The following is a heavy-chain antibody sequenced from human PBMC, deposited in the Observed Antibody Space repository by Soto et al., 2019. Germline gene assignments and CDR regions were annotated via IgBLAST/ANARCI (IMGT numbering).Heavy chain of an antibody. Sequence: EVQLVESGGGLVQPGGSLRLSCAASGFTFSSYSMNWVRQAPGKGLEWVSYISSSSSTIYYADSVKGRFTISRDNAKNSLYLQMNRLRAEDTAVYYCARDRADAFDIWGQGTMVTVSS. J-gene: IGHJ3*02. V-gene: IGHV3-48*01. CDR3: ARDRADAFDI. CDR1: GFTFSSYS. D-gene: IGHD3-10*01. CDR2: ISSSSSTI.